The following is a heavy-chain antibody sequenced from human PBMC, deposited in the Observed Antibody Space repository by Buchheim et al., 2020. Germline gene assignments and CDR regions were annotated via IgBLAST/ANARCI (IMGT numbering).Heavy chain of an antibody. V-gene: IGHV1-46*01. CDR3: ARDGGGNSRSYYYYGMDV. J-gene: IGHJ6*02. CDR1: CYSFTIYF. Sequence: QVQLVQSGPEVKKPGASVKVSFKASCYSFTIYFMHWVRQAPRQGLEWMGIINPSGGSTSYAQKFQGRVTMTRDTSTSTVDMELSSLRSEDTAVYYCARDGGGNSRSYYYYGMDVWGQGTT. D-gene: IGHD4-23*01. CDR2: INPSGGST.